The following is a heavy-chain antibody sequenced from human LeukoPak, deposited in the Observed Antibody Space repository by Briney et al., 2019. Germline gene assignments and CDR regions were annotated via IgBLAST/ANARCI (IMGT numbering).Heavy chain of an antibody. CDR2: IYYTGRT. V-gene: IGHV4-59*08. CDR3: VRRVRYFGQNDY. D-gene: IGHD3-9*01. Sequence: SETPSLTCTLSGASMCVYYWSWSRQPPGGGLGWMGYIYYTGRTTYNTSLKSRVTMSVEATKNQISLKLSSVTAADSAVYYCVRRVRYFGQNDYWGQGTLVTVSS. J-gene: IGHJ4*02. CDR1: GASMCVYY.